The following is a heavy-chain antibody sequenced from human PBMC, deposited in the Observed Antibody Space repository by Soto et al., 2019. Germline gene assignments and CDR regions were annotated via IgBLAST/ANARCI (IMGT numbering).Heavy chain of an antibody. Sequence: SLRLSCAASGFTFSSYGMHWVRQAPGKGLEWVAVIWYDGSNKYYADSVKGRFTISRDNSKNTLYLQMNSLRAEDTAVYYCASSYRGYYDSSGYRHAFDIWGQGTMVTVSS. CDR1: GFTFSSYG. J-gene: IGHJ3*02. V-gene: IGHV3-33*01. CDR2: IWYDGSNK. CDR3: ASSYRGYYDSSGYRHAFDI. D-gene: IGHD3-22*01.